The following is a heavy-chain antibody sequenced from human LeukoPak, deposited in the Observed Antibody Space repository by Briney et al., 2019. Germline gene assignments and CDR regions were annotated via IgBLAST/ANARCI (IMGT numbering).Heavy chain of an antibody. CDR2: ISGSGRGT. V-gene: IGHV3-23*01. CDR1: GFTFSDSA. CDR3: ARRWGADSGGLYFWGLD. D-gene: IGHD6-19*01. Sequence: GGSLRLSCAASGFTFSDSAMSWVRQAPGKGLEWVSLISGSGRGTNYADFVEGRFTISRDNSKNTLYLQMHSLRVDDTATYYCARRWGADSGGLYFWGLDWGQGTVVAVSS. J-gene: IGHJ4*02.